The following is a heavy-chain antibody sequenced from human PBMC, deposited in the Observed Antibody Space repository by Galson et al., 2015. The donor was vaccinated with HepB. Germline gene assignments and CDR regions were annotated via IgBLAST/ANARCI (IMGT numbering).Heavy chain of an antibody. V-gene: IGHV1-2*02. Sequence: SVKVSCKASGYTFIDYYVHWVRQAPGQGLEWMGWSNPKNGGIKYAQKFQGRVTMTSDMSISTVHMELNSLTSDDTAVYYCARDTGSGSYYKWDYWGQGSLVTVSS. CDR1: GYTFIDYY. D-gene: IGHD3-10*01. J-gene: IGHJ4*02. CDR2: SNPKNGGI. CDR3: ARDTGSGSYYKWDY.